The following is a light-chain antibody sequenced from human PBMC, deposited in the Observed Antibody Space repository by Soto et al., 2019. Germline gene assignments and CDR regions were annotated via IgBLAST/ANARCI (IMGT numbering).Light chain of an antibody. V-gene: IGKV3-11*01. CDR2: DAS. CDR1: QSVSSS. CDR3: QQRSNWLFT. J-gene: IGKJ3*01. Sequence: EIVLTQSPATLSLSPGERATLSCRASQSVSSSLAWYQQKPGQAPRLLIYDASNRATGIPARFSGSGSGTDFNLTISSLEPEDFAVDYCQQRSNWLFTFGPGTKVDIK.